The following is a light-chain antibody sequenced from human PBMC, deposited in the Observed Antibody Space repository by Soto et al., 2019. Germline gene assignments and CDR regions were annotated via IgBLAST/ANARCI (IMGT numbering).Light chain of an antibody. V-gene: IGKV1-5*03. CDR1: ESISLW. CDR2: KAS. J-gene: IGKJ2*01. CDR3: QHYNSFPYT. Sequence: DIQMTQSPSTLSASVGDRVTITCRASESISLWLAWFQQKPGKAPKLLIYKASTLASEVPSRFSGSGSGTECTLTIRSLQPDDFAVYCCQHYNSFPYTFGQGTKVDI.